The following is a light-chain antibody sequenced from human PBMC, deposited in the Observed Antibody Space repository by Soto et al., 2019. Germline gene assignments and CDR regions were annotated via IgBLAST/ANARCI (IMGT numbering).Light chain of an antibody. CDR3: QQYNSYSPET. V-gene: IGKV1-5*01. CDR1: QSISSW. J-gene: IGKJ1*01. CDR2: DAS. Sequence: DIQMTQSPSTLSASVGDRVTITCRASQSISSWLAWYQQKPGKAPKLLIYDASSLESGVPSRFSGGGSGTEFTLTIRSLQPDDFATYYCQQYNSYSPETFGQGTKVDIK.